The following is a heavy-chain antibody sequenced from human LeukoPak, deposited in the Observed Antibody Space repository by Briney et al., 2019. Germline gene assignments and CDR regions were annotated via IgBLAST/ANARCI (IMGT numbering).Heavy chain of an antibody. CDR2: IYYSGST. Sequence: SETLSRTCTVSGGSISSYYWSWIRQPPGKGLEWIGYIYYSGSTNYNPSLKSRVTISVDTSKNQFSLKLSSVTAADTAVYYCARETYDSSGNYGVFDYWGQGTLVTSPQ. V-gene: IGHV4-59*01. J-gene: IGHJ4*02. CDR1: GGSISSYY. CDR3: ARETYDSSGNYGVFDY. D-gene: IGHD3-22*01.